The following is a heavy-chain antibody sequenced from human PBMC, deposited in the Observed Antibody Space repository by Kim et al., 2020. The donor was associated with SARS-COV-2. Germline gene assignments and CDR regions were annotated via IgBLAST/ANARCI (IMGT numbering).Heavy chain of an antibody. CDR3: AKLEATGVSYYFDY. Sequence: GGSLRLSCAASGFTFSSYGMYWVRQAPGKGLEWVAVIWYDGSNKYYADSVKGRFTISRDNSKNTLYLQMNSLRAEDTAVYYCAKLEATGVSYYFDYWGQGSLVTVSS. CDR2: IWYDGSNK. V-gene: IGHV3-33*06. CDR1: GFTFSSYG. J-gene: IGHJ4*02. D-gene: IGHD5-12*01.